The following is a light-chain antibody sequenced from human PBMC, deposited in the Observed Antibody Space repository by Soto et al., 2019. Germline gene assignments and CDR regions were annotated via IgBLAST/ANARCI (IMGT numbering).Light chain of an antibody. CDR2: LGS. CDR3: AQGLATPFT. CDR1: QNLLHSNGYNY. Sequence: EIVLTQPPLSLPVTPGEPASISCRSSQNLLHSNGYNYLNWYLQKPGQSPQLLIYLGSNRASGVPDRFSGSGSGTDFTLTINRVEAEDVGLYFCAQGLATPFTFGGGTKVEIK. J-gene: IGKJ4*01. V-gene: IGKV2-28*01.